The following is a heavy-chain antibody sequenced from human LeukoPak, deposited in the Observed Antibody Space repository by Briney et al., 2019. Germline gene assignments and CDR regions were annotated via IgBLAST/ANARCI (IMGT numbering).Heavy chain of an antibody. J-gene: IGHJ1*01. D-gene: IGHD6-19*01. Sequence: GRSLRLSCAASGFTFDNYAMNWVRQVPGKGLEWISLISWNSGTIGYADSVKGRFTIPRDNANNFLYLQMNSLRAEDTALYYCARAYKDRSLAGKKEFFQHWGQGTLVTVSS. V-gene: IGHV3-9*01. CDR3: ARAYKDRSLAGKKEFFQH. CDR2: ISWNSGTI. CDR1: GFTFDNYA.